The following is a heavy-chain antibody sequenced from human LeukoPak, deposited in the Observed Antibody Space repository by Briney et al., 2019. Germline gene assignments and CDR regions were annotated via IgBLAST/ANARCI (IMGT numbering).Heavy chain of an antibody. V-gene: IGHV3-13*01. Sequence: GGSLRLSCAASGFTFSSYDMHWVRQATGKGLEWVSAIGTAGDTYYPGSVKGRFAISRENAKNSLYLQMNSLRADDTAVYYCARPYSYGYGGGDAFDIWGQGTMVTVSS. D-gene: IGHD5-18*01. J-gene: IGHJ3*02. CDR1: GFTFSSYD. CDR2: IGTAGDT. CDR3: ARPYSYGYGGGDAFDI.